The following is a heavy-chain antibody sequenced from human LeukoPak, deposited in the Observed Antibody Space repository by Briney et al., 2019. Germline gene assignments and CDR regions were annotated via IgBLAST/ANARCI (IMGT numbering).Heavy chain of an antibody. V-gene: IGHV4-59*01. CDR2: IYYSRST. Sequence: SETLSLTCTVSGASISSYYWSWLRQPPGKGLEWIGYIYYSRSTNYNPSLKSRVTISVDTSKNQFSLRLSSVTAADTAVYYCARADYYGSGSYHLDFDYWGQGTLVTVSS. CDR3: ARADYYGSGSYHLDFDY. J-gene: IGHJ4*02. CDR1: GASISSYY. D-gene: IGHD3-10*01.